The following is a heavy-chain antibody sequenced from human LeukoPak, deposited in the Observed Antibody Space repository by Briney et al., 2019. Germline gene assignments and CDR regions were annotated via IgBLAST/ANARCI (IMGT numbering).Heavy chain of an antibody. CDR1: DGSISSSSYY. D-gene: IGHD2-15*01. J-gene: IGHJ4*02. V-gene: IGHV4-39*07. Sequence: SETLSLTCTVSDGSISSSSYYWGWIRQPPGKGLEWIGTIYYTGHTNYNPSLNSRVTISVDRSNNQFSLQLNSVTPEDTAVYYCARGRKVVVAAASYYFDYWGQGTLVTVSS. CDR3: ARGRKVVVAAASYYFDY. CDR2: IYYTGHT.